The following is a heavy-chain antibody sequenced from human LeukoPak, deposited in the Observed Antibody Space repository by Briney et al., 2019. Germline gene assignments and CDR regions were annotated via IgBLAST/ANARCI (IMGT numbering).Heavy chain of an antibody. D-gene: IGHD5-18*01. Sequence: SETLSLTCTVSGGSISSYYWSWIRQPAGKGLEWIGRIYTSGSTNYNPSLKSRVTISVDKSKNQFSLKLSSVTAADTAVYYCARTLDVDTAMGDYCYMDVWGKGTTVTVSS. CDR3: ARTLDVDTAMGDYCYMDV. V-gene: IGHV4-4*07. J-gene: IGHJ6*03. CDR2: IYTSGST. CDR1: GGSISSYY.